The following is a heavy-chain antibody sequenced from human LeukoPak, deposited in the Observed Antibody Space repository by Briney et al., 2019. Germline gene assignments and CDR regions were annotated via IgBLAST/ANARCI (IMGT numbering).Heavy chain of an antibody. Sequence: GESLKISCKGSGYSFTSYWIGWVRQMPGKGLEWVSAISGSGGSTYYADSVKGRFTISRDNSKNTLYLQMNSLRAEDTAVYYCAKDYGPLYSSLDYWGQGTLVTVSS. CDR2: ISGSGGST. V-gene: IGHV3-23*01. CDR3: AKDYGPLYSSLDY. J-gene: IGHJ4*02. D-gene: IGHD6-13*01. CDR1: GYSFTSYW.